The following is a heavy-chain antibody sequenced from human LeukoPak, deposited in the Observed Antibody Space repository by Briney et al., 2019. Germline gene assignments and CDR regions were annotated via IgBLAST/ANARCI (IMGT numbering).Heavy chain of an antibody. CDR2: ISYDGSNK. J-gene: IGHJ6*03. D-gene: IGHD3-10*01. V-gene: IGHV3-30*03. CDR1: GFTFSSDG. CDR3: ARAPSGFRGYYYMDV. Sequence: GGSLRLSCAASGFTFSSDGMHWVRQAPGKGLGWVAVISYDGSNKYYAYSVNGRCTISRDNSKNTLYLQMNSLRAEDTAVYYCARAPSGFRGYYYMDVWGKGHTVTVSS.